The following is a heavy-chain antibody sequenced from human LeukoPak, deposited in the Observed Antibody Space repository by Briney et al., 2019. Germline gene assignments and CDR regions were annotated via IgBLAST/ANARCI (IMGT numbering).Heavy chain of an antibody. CDR3: ARVRPGGSGSYS. D-gene: IGHD3-10*01. Sequence: GESLRLSCTGSGYKFADYWISWVRQMPGRGLEWMGTFDPSASYDNYSPSFEGHVTFSADKSISAAYLQWTSLKASDTAIYYCARVRPGGSGSYSWGQGTLVTVSS. V-gene: IGHV5-10-1*01. J-gene: IGHJ1*01. CDR1: GYKFADYW. CDR2: FDPSASYD.